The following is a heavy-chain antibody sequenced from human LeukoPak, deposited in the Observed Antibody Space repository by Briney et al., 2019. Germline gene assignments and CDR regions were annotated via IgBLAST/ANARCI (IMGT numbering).Heavy chain of an antibody. Sequence: ASVKVSCKASGYTFNHYDVNWVRQAPGQGLEWMGWMNPKSGTRVYAQKFQGRVTMTSDSYVNTAYMELTSLTSGDTAVYYCAKGLRSDFWGQGTLVIVPS. CDR3: AKGLRSDF. V-gene: IGHV1-8*01. CDR1: GYTFNHYD. D-gene: IGHD3-16*02. J-gene: IGHJ4*02. CDR2: MNPKSGTR.